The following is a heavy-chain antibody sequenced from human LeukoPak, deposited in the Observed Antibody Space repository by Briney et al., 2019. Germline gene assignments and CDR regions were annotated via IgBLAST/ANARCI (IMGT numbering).Heavy chain of an antibody. D-gene: IGHD3-3*01. V-gene: IGHV4-59*01. Sequence: SETLSLTCTVSGGSISSYYWSWIRQPPGKGLEWIGYIYYSGSTKYKPSLKSRVTISVDTSKSQFSLKLSSVTAADTAVYYCARGRFLDAFDIWGQGTMVTVSS. CDR2: IYYSGST. CDR3: ARGRFLDAFDI. CDR1: GGSISSYY. J-gene: IGHJ3*02.